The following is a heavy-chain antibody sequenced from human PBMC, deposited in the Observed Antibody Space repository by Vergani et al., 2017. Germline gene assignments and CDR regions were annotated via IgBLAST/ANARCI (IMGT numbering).Heavy chain of an antibody. CDR1: GGSISSSNW. Sequence: QVQLQESGPGLVKPSGTLSLTCAVSGGSISSSNWWSWVRQPPGKWLEWIGDIYHSGSTNYNPSLKSRGTISVDKSKNQFSLKLSSVTAADTAVYYCALGYSSGWNFDYWGQGTLVTVSS. D-gene: IGHD6-19*01. CDR2: IYHSGST. V-gene: IGHV4-4*02. J-gene: IGHJ4*02. CDR3: ALGYSSGWNFDY.